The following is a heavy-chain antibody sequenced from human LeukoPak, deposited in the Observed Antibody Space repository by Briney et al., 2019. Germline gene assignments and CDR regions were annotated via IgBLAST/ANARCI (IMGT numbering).Heavy chain of an antibody. D-gene: IGHD3-22*01. V-gene: IGHV1-69*13. Sequence: ASVKVSCKASGYTFTSYGISWVRQAPGQGLEWMGGIIPIFGTANYAQKFQGRVTITADESTSTAYMELSSLRSEDTAVYYCARDLPRAYYDSSGYLDAFDIWGQGTMVTVSS. CDR2: IIPIFGTA. CDR1: GYTFTSYG. CDR3: ARDLPRAYYDSSGYLDAFDI. J-gene: IGHJ3*02.